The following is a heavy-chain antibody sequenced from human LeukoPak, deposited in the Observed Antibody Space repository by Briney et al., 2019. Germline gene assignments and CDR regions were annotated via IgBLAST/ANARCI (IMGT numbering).Heavy chain of an antibody. Sequence: SQTLSLTCAVSGGSISSGGYSWSWIRQPPGKGLEWIGYIYHSGSTYYNPSLKSRVTISVDRSKNQFSLKLGSVTAADTAVYYCARMNKGYYYYGMDVWGQGTTVTVSS. D-gene: IGHD2/OR15-2a*01. CDR2: IYHSGST. CDR3: ARMNKGYYYYGMDV. V-gene: IGHV4-30-2*01. CDR1: GGSISSGGYS. J-gene: IGHJ6*02.